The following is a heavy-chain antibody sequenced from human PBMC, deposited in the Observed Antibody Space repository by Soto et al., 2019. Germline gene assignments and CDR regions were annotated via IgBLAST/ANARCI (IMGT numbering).Heavy chain of an antibody. D-gene: IGHD6-25*01. V-gene: IGHV4-61*01. Sequence: AETLSLTCAVSGYSVSNDNYYWSWILQPPGKGLEWIGYIYYSGTTNYNSYLKSRLSLSVDMSKNQFSLKLASVTAADTAVYFCARSKRRRKDFTFDYWGQGALVTVSS. CDR1: GYSVSNDNYY. J-gene: IGHJ4*02. CDR3: ARSKRRRKDFTFDY. CDR2: IYYSGTT.